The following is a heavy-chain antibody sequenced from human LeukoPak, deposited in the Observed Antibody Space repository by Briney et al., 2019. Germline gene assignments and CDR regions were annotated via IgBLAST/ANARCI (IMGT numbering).Heavy chain of an antibody. CDR3: ARLRHSGYYLGYGMDV. CDR2: IYTSGST. Sequence: SETLSLTCTVSGGSISSYYWSWIRQPAGKGLEWIGRIYTSGSTNYNPSLKSRVTMSVDTSKNQFSLKLSSVTAADTAVYYCARLRHSGYYLGYGMDVWGQGTTVTVSS. CDR1: GGSISSYY. D-gene: IGHD3-22*01. V-gene: IGHV4-4*07. J-gene: IGHJ6*02.